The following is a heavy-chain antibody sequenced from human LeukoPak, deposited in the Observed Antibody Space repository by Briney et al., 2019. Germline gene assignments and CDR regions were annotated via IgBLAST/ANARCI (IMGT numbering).Heavy chain of an antibody. CDR2: IKQDGSEK. CDR1: GFTFSSYA. Sequence: PGGSLRLSCVASGFTFSSYAMHWVRQAPGKGLEWVANIKQDGSEKYYMDSVKGRFTISRDNAKNSLFLQMNSLRAEDTAVYYCARGDRVGVTTGHFDYWGQGTLVTVSS. D-gene: IGHD1-26*01. V-gene: IGHV3-7*03. J-gene: IGHJ4*02. CDR3: ARGDRVGVTTGHFDY.